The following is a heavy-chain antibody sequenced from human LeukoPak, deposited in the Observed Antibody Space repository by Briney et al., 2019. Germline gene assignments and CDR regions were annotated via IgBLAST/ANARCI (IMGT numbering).Heavy chain of an antibody. J-gene: IGHJ3*02. Sequence: PGGSLRLSCAASGFTFNSYGMHWVRQAPGKGLEWVTFVRSDGSTKYYADSVKGRFTISRDNSKNTQYLQMNSLRAEDTAVYYCARDFRAVADNAFDIWGQGTMVTVSS. V-gene: IGHV3-30*02. CDR3: ARDFRAVADNAFDI. CDR1: GFTFNSYG. D-gene: IGHD6-19*01. CDR2: VRSDGSTK.